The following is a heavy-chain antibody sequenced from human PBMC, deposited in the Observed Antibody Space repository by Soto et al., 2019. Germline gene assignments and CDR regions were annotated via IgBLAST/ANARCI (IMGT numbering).Heavy chain of an antibody. V-gene: IGHV4-59*01. Sequence: SETLSLTCTVSGGSISGYYWSWLRQPPGKGLEWIGYIYYSGSTNYNPSLKSRVTISVDTSKNQFSLKLSSVTAADTAVYYCARGMGNYDYWGQGTLVTVSS. CDR2: IYYSGST. J-gene: IGHJ4*02. CDR3: ARGMGNYDY. D-gene: IGHD1-26*01. CDR1: GGSISGYY.